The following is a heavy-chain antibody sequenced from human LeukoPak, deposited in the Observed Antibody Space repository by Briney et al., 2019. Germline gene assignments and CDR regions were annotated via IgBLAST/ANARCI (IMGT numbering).Heavy chain of an antibody. V-gene: IGHV3-11*01. CDR2: VSGSGESL. CDR3: ARVSDTAMVASCVFDY. CDR1: TFSFSEYP. Sequence: GGSLRLSCAASTFSFSEYPMGWVRQAPGKGLEWVSTVSGSGESLYYADSVKGRFTISRDNAKNSLYLQMNSLRAEDTAVYYCARVSDTAMVASCVFDYWGQGTLVTVSS. J-gene: IGHJ4*02. D-gene: IGHD5-18*01.